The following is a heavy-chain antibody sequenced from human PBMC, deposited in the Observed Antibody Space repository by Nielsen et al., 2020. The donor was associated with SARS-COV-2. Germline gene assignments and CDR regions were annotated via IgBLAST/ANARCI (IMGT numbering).Heavy chain of an antibody. D-gene: IGHD6-19*01. J-gene: IGHJ4*02. Sequence: GESLKISCAASGFTFSDYYMSWIRQAPGKGLEWVSYISSSSSYTNYADSVKGRFTISRDNAKNSLYLQMNSLRAEDTAVYYCARDSSGWPQGYWGQGTLVTVSS. V-gene: IGHV3-11*06. CDR2: ISSSSSYT. CDR1: GFTFSDYY. CDR3: ARDSSGWPQGY.